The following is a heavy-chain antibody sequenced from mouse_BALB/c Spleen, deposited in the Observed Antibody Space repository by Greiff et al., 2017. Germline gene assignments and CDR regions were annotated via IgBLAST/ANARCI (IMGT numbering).Heavy chain of an antibody. V-gene: IGHV1-87*01. CDR1: GYTFTSYW. CDR2: IYPGDGDT. Sequence: QVQLQQSGAELARPGASVKLSCKASGYTFTSYWMQWVKQRPGQGLEWIGAIYPGDGDTRYTQKFKGKATLTADKSSSTAYMQLSSLASEDSAVYYCARWDYGSAWFAYWGQGTLVTVSA. CDR3: ARWDYGSAWFAY. D-gene: IGHD1-2*01. J-gene: IGHJ3*01.